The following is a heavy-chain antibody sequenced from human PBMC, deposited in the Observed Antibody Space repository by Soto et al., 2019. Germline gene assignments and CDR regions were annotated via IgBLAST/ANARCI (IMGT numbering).Heavy chain of an antibody. CDR1: GGSISSSNW. Sequence: SETLSLTCAVSGGSISSSNWWSWVRQPPGKGLEWIGEIYHSGSTNYNPSLKSRIIISVDTSKNQFSLQLNSVTPEDAAVYYCANDPGYSLDYWGQGTQVTVSS. CDR2: IYHSGST. CDR3: ANDPGYSLDY. V-gene: IGHV4-4*02. D-gene: IGHD5-12*01. J-gene: IGHJ4*02.